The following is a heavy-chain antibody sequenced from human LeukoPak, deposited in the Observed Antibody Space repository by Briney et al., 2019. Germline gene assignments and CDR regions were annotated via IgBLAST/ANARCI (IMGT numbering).Heavy chain of an antibody. CDR2: IYNGGST. CDR1: GFTVSRNY. J-gene: IGHJ4*02. D-gene: IGHD1-26*01. CDR3: ARERGSGSHFDF. V-gene: IGHV3-53*01. Sequence: PGGPLRLSCAASGFTVSRNYMSWVRQASGKGLEWVSVIYNGGSTFYADSVKGRFTISRDISKNTLYLQMNSLRAEDTAVYYCARERGSGSHFDFWGQGTLVTVSS.